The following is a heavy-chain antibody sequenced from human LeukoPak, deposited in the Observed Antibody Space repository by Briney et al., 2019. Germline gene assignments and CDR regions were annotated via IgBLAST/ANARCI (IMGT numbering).Heavy chain of an antibody. D-gene: IGHD1-26*01. CDR1: GGSISSGGYY. V-gene: IGHV4-31*03. Sequence: SQTLSLTCTVSGGSISSGGYYWSWIRQHPGKGLEWIGYIYYSGSTYYNPSLKSRVTISVDASKNQFSLKLSSVTAADTAVYYCAREQSGSYDYWGQGTLVTVSS. CDR2: IYYSGST. CDR3: AREQSGSYDY. J-gene: IGHJ4*02.